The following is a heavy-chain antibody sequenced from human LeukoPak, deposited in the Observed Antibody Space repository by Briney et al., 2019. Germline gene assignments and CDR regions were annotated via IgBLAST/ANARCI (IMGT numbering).Heavy chain of an antibody. CDR2: INPNSGGT. J-gene: IGHJ4*02. Sequence: GASVKVSCKASGYTFTGYYMHWVRQAPGQGLEWMGWINPNSGGTNYAQKFQGRVTMTSDTSISTAYMELSRLRSDDTAVYYCARADGCSSTSCYDPFDYWGQGTLVTVSS. V-gene: IGHV1-2*02. D-gene: IGHD2-2*01. CDR1: GYTFTGYY. CDR3: ARADGCSSTSCYDPFDY.